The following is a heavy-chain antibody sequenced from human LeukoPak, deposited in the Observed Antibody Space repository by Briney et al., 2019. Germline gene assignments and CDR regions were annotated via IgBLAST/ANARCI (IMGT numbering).Heavy chain of an antibody. D-gene: IGHD3-22*01. CDR2: IYYSGST. J-gene: IGHJ6*03. CDR1: GGSTSSHD. CDR3: AREEGYYDTSGRYYYYYMDV. V-gene: IGHV4-59*11. Sequence: SETLSLPCTVPGGSTSSHDWSWIRQPPGKGLDWIGYIYYSGSTNYNPSLKGRVTISVDTPKNQFSLKLSSVTAADTAVYYCAREEGYYDTSGRYYYYYMDVWGKGTTVTVSS.